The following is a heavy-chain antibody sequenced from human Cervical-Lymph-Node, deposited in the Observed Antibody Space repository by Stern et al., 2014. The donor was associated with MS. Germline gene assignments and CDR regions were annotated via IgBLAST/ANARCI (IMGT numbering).Heavy chain of an antibody. CDR3: ARDFREYIAAAGRYYYYGLDV. J-gene: IGHJ6*02. D-gene: IGHD6-13*01. Sequence: QVQLVQSGPGLVKPSETLSLTCTVSGGSSNHYYWSWIRQPPGKGLEWIGHVYYSGRTNYNPALQSRVTISIDTSKNQFSLKLTSVTAADTAVYYCARDFREYIAAAGRYYYYGLDVWGQGTTVTVSS. CDR1: GGSSNHYY. V-gene: IGHV4-59*01. CDR2: VYYSGRT.